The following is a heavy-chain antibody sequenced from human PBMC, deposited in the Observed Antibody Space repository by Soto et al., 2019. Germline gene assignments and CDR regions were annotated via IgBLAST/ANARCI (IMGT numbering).Heavy chain of an antibody. CDR2: MNPISGDT. CDR1: GYTFTSYD. D-gene: IGHD6-19*01. J-gene: IGHJ4*02. Sequence: EASVKVSCKASGYTFTSYDISWVRQATGQGLQWMGWMNPISGDTAYAQKFQGRVTMTRNTSIGTAYMELSSLRSEDTAVYFCSRSTAVGGSFDSWGQGTLVTVSS. CDR3: SRSTAVGGSFDS. V-gene: IGHV1-8*01.